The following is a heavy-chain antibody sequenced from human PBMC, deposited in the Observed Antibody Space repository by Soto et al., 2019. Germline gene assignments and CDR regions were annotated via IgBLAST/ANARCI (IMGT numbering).Heavy chain of an antibody. D-gene: IGHD1-20*01. CDR2: ISYDGSNK. Sequence: QVQLVESGGGVVQPGRSLRLSCAASGFTFSSYGMHWVRQAPGKGLEWVAGISYDGSNKDYADSVKGRFTISRDNSKKKLYLKMNSLRAEDTAVYYCANELSTGYNRSSSFAFDIWGQGTMVTVSS. V-gene: IGHV3-30*18. CDR3: ANELSTGYNRSSSFAFDI. J-gene: IGHJ3*02. CDR1: GFTFSSYG.